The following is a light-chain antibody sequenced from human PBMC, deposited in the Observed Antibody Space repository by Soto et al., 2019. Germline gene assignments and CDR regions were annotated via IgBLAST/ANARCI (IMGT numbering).Light chain of an antibody. CDR3: SSYTTSSALVV. CDR2: EVN. J-gene: IGLJ2*01. Sequence: QSALTQPASVSGSPGQSITISCSGTTSDVGAYDFVSWYQQHPGKAPKLIIFEVNHRPSGVSNRFSGSKSGNMASLTISGLQAEDESDYYCSSYTTSSALVVFGGGTKLTVL. CDR1: TSDVGAYDF. V-gene: IGLV2-14*01.